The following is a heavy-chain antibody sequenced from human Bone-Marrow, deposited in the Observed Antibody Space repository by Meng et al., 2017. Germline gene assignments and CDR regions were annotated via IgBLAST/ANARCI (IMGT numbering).Heavy chain of an antibody. D-gene: IGHD6-6*01. CDR1: GGSFSGYY. V-gene: IGHV4-34*01. J-gene: IGHJ4*02. CDR3: ARGLRAARPLLFGY. CDR2: INHSGST. Sequence: QVQVLQWGAGLLKPSETLSLTCAVYGGSFSGYYWSWIRQLPWKGLERIGEINHSGSTNYNPSIKSRVTISVDTSKNQFSLKLSSVTAADTAVYYCARGLRAARPLLFGYWGQGTLVTVSS.